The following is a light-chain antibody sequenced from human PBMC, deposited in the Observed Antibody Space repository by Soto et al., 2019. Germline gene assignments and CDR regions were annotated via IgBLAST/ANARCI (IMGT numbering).Light chain of an antibody. CDR1: QGIINY. J-gene: IGKJ3*01. CDR3: QKYNSVAFP. CDR2: AAS. Sequence: DIQMTQSPSSLSASVGDRDTITCRASQGIINYLAWYQQKPGKVPKLLISAASTLQSGVPSRFSGSGSGTDFTLTISSLQPVDVASYYFQKYNSVAFPFGPGTKVDIK. V-gene: IGKV1-27*01.